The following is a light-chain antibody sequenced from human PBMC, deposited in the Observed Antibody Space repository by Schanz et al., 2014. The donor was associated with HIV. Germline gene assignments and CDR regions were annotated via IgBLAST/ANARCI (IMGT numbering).Light chain of an antibody. J-gene: IGKJ4*01. CDR2: GAS. CDR3: QQYGSSPLT. V-gene: IGKV3-20*01. CDR1: QSVSTSY. Sequence: EIVLTQSPGTLSLSLGERATLSCRASQSVSTSYFAWYQQKPGQAPRLLIYGASNRATGIPDRFSGSGSGTDFTLTISRLEPEDFAVYYCQQYGSSPLTFGGGTKVDIK.